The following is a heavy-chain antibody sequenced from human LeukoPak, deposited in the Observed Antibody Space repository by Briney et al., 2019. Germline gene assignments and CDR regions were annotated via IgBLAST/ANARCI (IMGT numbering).Heavy chain of an antibody. V-gene: IGHV3-53*01. CDR1: GFTFSNYA. D-gene: IGHD6-13*01. Sequence: GGSLRLSCAASGFTFSNYAMSWARQAPGKGLEWVSVIYSGGSTYYADSVKGRFTTSRDNSKNTLYLQMNSLRAEDTAVYYCARAYSSSWYRLDYWGQGTLVTVTS. J-gene: IGHJ4*02. CDR3: ARAYSSSWYRLDY. CDR2: IYSGGST.